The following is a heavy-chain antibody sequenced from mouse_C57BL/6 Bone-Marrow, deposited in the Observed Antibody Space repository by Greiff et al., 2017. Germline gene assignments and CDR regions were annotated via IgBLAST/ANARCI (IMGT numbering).Heavy chain of an antibody. CDR1: GFSLTSYG. CDR2: MWGGGST. Sequence: QVQLQQSGPGLVQPSQSLSITCTVSGFSLTSYGVHWVRQSPGKGLEWLGVMWGGGSTDYNAAFISRLSISKDNSKSQVFFKVNSLQVDDTAIYYCARSWAFDYWGQGTTLTVSS. CDR3: ARSWAFDY. D-gene: IGHD4-1*01. J-gene: IGHJ2*01. V-gene: IGHV2-2*01.